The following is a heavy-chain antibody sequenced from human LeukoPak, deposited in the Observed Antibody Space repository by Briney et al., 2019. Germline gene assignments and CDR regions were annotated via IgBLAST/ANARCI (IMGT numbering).Heavy chain of an antibody. V-gene: IGHV4-31*03. D-gene: IGHD2-21*01. CDR1: GGSISSGGYY. CDR3: AREFVVDYYYYMDV. CDR2: IYYSGST. Sequence: SETLCLTCTVSGGSISSGGYYWSWIRQHPGKGLEWIGYIYYSGSTYYNPSLKSRVTISVDTSKNQFSLKLSSVTAADTAVYYCAREFVVDYYYYMDVWGKGTTVTVSS. J-gene: IGHJ6*03.